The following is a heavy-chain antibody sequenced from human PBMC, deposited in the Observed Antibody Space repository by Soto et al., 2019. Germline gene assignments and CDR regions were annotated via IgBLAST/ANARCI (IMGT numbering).Heavy chain of an antibody. D-gene: IGHD2-2*01. CDR3: ARSGCTSTSCYLVWFDP. V-gene: IGHV3-48*01. J-gene: IGHJ5*02. CDR2: ISSGSRTI. CDR1: GLTFSSCH. Sequence: PGGSLRLSCAASGLTFSSCHMNWVRQAPGKGLEWVSYISSGSRTIFYADSVNGRFTISRDNAKNSVYLQMNSLRAEDTAVYYCARSGCTSTSCYLVWFDPWGQGTLVTGSS.